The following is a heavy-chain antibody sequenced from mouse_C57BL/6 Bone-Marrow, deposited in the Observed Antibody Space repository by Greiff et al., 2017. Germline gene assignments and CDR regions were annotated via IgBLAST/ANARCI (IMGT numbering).Heavy chain of an antibody. J-gene: IGHJ3*01. CDR1: GSTFTSYG. CDR3: ARGGLLRRGFAY. V-gene: IGHV1-81*01. Sequence: VKLQESGAELARPGASVKLSCKASGSTFTSYGISWVKQRTGQGLEWIGEIYPRSGNTYYNEKFKGKATLTADKSSSTAYMELRRLTSEDSAVDFCARGGLLRRGFAYWGQGTLVTVSA. CDR2: IYPRSGNT. D-gene: IGHD1-1*01.